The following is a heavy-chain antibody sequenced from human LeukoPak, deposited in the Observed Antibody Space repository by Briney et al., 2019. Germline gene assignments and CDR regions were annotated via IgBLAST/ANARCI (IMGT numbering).Heavy chain of an antibody. CDR1: GYTFTSYG. Sequence: ASVKVSCKASGYTFTSYGISWVRQAPGQGLEGMGWISAYNGNTNYAQKLQGRVTMTTDTSTSTAYMELRSLRSDDTAVYYCARTLTIFGVVAPRGYGMDVWGQGTTVTVSS. CDR2: ISAYNGNT. D-gene: IGHD3-3*01. V-gene: IGHV1-18*01. J-gene: IGHJ6*02. CDR3: ARTLTIFGVVAPRGYGMDV.